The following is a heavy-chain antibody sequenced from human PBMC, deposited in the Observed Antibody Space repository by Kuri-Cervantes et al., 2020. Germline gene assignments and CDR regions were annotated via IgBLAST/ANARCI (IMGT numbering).Heavy chain of an antibody. CDR2: MNPNSGNT. CDR3: ARGLMRKDITMVRGVIAY. D-gene: IGHD3-10*01. V-gene: IGHV1-8*02. Sequence: ASVKVSCKASGYTFTSYGISWVRQATGQGLERMGWMNPNSGNTGYAQKFQGRVTMTRNTSISTAYMELSSLRSEDTAVYYCARGLMRKDITMVRGVIAYWGQGTLVTVSS. CDR1: GYTFTSYG. J-gene: IGHJ4*02.